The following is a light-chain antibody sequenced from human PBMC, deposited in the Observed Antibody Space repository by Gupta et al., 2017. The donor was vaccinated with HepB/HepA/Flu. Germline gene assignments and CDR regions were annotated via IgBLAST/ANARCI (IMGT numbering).Light chain of an antibody. CDR1: QSISSY. CDR3: QQSYSTPC. CDR2: AAS. Sequence: DIQMTQSPSSLSASVGDRVTITCRASQSISSYLNWYQQKPGKVPKLLIYAASSLQSGVPSRFSGSGSGTDFTLTISSLQPEDFATYYCQQSYSTPCFGGGTKVEIK. J-gene: IGKJ4*01. V-gene: IGKV1-39*01.